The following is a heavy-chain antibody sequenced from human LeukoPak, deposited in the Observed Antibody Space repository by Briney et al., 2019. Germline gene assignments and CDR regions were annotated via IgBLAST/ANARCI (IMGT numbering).Heavy chain of an antibody. V-gene: IGHV4-61*02. CDR3: ARGPKVATLYDY. Sequence: SQTLSLTPTVTGGSISSGSYYWSWIRQPAGKGLEWIGRIYTSRSTNNNPSLKSRVTISVDTSKNQFSLKLSSVTAADTAVYYCARGPKVATLYDYWGQGTLVTVSS. CDR1: GGSISSGSYY. CDR2: IYTSRST. J-gene: IGHJ4*02. D-gene: IGHD5-12*01.